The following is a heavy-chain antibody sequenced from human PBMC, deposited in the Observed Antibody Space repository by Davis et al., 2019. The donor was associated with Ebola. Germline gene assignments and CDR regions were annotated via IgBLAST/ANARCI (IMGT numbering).Heavy chain of an antibody. CDR1: GGTFSSYA. CDR2: IIPIFGTA. CDR3: ARGSGPTYYYDSSGSTGFDY. V-gene: IGHV1-69*13. D-gene: IGHD3-22*01. J-gene: IGHJ4*02. Sequence: SVKVSCKASGGTFSSYAISWVRQAPGQGLEWMGGIIPIFGTANYAQKFQGRVTITADESTSTAYMELSSLRSEDTAVYYCARGSGPTYYYDSSGSTGFDYWGQGTLVTVSS.